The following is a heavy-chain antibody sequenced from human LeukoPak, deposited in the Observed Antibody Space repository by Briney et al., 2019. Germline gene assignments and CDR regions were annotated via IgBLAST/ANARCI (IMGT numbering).Heavy chain of an antibody. Sequence: ASVKVSCKASGYTFTNYGVSWVRQAPGQGLECMGWISAYNGNTNYAQKVQGRVTMTTDTSTSTAYMELRGLTSDDTAVYYCARVVVDTAMIGSRFFDYWGQGALVTVSS. J-gene: IGHJ4*02. CDR1: GYTFTNYG. CDR2: ISAYNGNT. V-gene: IGHV1-18*01. CDR3: ARVVVDTAMIGSRFFDY. D-gene: IGHD5-18*01.